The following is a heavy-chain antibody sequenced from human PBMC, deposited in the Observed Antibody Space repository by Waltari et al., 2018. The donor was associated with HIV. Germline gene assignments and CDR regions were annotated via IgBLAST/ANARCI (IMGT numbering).Heavy chain of an antibody. Sequence: VRLDEAGPGVVLASDTLSLTCSVSGGCIGTFYWSWGRKSAGDPLEQRSGEGQRWIGRIHPSGTTKYEPSLSGRATLFVDTSKNQFSWTLRSVTPADTAIFFCARTPANYDFWNTYDGDYLDTWGQGLLVTVAS. CDR3: ARTPANYDFWNTYDGDYLDT. V-gene: IGHV4-4*07. CDR2: IHPSGTT. D-gene: IGHD3-3*01. J-gene: IGHJ4*01. CDR1: GGCIGTFY.